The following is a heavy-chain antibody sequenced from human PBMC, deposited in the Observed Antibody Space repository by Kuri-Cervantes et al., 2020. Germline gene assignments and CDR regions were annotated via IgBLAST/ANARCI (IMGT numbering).Heavy chain of an antibody. CDR1: GGTFSGYA. V-gene: IGHV1-69*05. D-gene: IGHD2-2*01. Sequence: SVKVSCKASGGTFSGYAISWVRQAPGQGLEWMGGIIPIFGTANYAQKFQGRVTITTDESTSTVYMELSGLRFEDTAVYYCATCLSEGTSYYYMDFWGKGTTVTVSS. CDR3: ATCLSEGTSYYYMDF. CDR2: IIPIFGTA. J-gene: IGHJ6*03.